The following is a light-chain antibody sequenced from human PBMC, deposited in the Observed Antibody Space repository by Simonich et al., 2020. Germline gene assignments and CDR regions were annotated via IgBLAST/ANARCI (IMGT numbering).Light chain of an antibody. CDR2: DVS. V-gene: IGLV2-11*01. J-gene: IGLJ2*01. CDR1: SSDVGGYNY. Sequence: QSALTQPASVSGSPGQSITISCTGNSSDVGGYNYVSWYQQHPGKAPKLMIYDVSKLPSGVPDRFSGSKSGNTASLTISGLQAEDEADYYCCSYAGSYTLVFGGGTKLTVL. CDR3: CSYAGSYTLV.